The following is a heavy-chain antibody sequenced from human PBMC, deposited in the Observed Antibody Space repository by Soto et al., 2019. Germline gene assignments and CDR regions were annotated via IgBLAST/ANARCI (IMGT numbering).Heavy chain of an antibody. CDR1: GGSLRGYY. V-gene: IGHV4-34*01. Sequence: PSETLSLTCTVYGGSLRGYYWSWIRQSPGKGLQWIGDIDHNTGTTNYNPSLNSRVTISVDTTKNQFSLKLSSVTAADTAVYYCARRRSSYPPNWFDPWGQGTLVTVS. CDR2: IDHNTGTT. J-gene: IGHJ5*02. CDR3: ARRRSSYPPNWFDP. D-gene: IGHD6-13*01.